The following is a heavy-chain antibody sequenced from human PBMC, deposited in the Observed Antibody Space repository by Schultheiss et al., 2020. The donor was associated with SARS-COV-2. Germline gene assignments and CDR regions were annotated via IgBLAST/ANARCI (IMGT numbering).Heavy chain of an antibody. D-gene: IGHD2-15*01. CDR1: GGSISSGGYY. V-gene: IGHV4-31*03. J-gene: IGHJ4*02. CDR3: ARVLHGCFDY. CDR2: IYYSGST. Sequence: LRLSCTVSGGSISSGGYYWSWIRQHPGKGLEWIGYIYYSGSTYYNPSLKSRVTISVDTSKNQFSLKLSSVTAADTAVYYCARVLHGCFDYWGQGTLVTVSS.